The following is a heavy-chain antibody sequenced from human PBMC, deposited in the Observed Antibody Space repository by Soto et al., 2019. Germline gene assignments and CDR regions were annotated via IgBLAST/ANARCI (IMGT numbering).Heavy chain of an antibody. CDR2: INHSGST. CDR1: GGSFSGYY. D-gene: IGHD3-10*01. Sequence: SETLSLTCAVYGGSFSGYYWSWIRQPPGKGLEWIGEINHSGSTNYNPSLKSRVTISVDRSKNQFSLKLSSVTAADTAVYYCARGTWVRSSFDIWGQGTMVTVSS. CDR3: ARGTWVRSSFDI. J-gene: IGHJ3*02. V-gene: IGHV4-34*01.